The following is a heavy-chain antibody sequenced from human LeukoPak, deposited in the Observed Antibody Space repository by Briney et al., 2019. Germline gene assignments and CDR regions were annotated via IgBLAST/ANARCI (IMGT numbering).Heavy chain of an antibody. V-gene: IGHV1-8*01. Sequence: ASVTVSRKASGYTFTSYDINWVRQATAQGLEWMGWMNPKSGNTGYAQKFQGRGTMTRNTSISTAYMELSSLRSEDTAVYYCARVLYGGRKTMVRGVSLLGYWGQGTLVTVSS. CDR3: ARVLYGGRKTMVRGVSLLGY. D-gene: IGHD3-10*01. CDR1: GYTFTSYD. J-gene: IGHJ4*02. CDR2: MNPKSGNT.